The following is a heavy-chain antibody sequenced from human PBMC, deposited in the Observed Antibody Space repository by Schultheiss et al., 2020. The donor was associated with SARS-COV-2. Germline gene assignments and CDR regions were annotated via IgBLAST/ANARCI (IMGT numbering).Heavy chain of an antibody. J-gene: IGHJ4*02. V-gene: IGHV4-61*02. CDR3: ARLSQYSSGWIDY. CDR2: IATSGKT. CDR1: GGSISSGSYY. Sequence: SQTLSLTCTVSGGSISSGSYYWSWIRQPAGKGLGWIGRIATSGKTHYNPSLKSRVTISVDTSKNQFSLKLSSVTAADTAVYYCARLSQYSSGWIDYWGQGTLVTVSS. D-gene: IGHD6-19*01.